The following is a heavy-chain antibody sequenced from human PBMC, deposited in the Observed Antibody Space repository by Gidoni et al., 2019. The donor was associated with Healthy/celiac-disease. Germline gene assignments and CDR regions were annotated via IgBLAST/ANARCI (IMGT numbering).Heavy chain of an antibody. CDR2: IWYDGSNK. Sequence: QVQLVEAGGGVVQPGRSLRRSGAASGFTFSSYGMHWVRQAPGKGLEWVAVIWYDGSNKYYADSVKGRFTISRDNSKNTLYLQMNSLRAEDTAVYYCARLGGDYYLDAFDIWGQGTMVTVSS. D-gene: IGHD2-21*02. V-gene: IGHV3-33*01. CDR1: GFTFSSYG. CDR3: ARLGGDYYLDAFDI. J-gene: IGHJ3*02.